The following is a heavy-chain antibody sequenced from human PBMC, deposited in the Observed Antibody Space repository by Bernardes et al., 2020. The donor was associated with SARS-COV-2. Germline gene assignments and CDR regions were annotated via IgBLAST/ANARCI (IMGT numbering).Heavy chain of an antibody. CDR1: GYTFTNYY. Sequence: ASVKVSCKASGYTFTNYYIHWVRQAPGQGLEWMGIMNPSGGRPAYSQKFRGRVTMTSDTSTSTVYMELSSLRSEDTAEYYCARQAPNIPVADGGDLARLDCWGQGTQVIVSS. V-gene: IGHV1-46*01. J-gene: IGHJ4*02. CDR3: ARQAPNIPVADGGDLARLDC. CDR2: MNPSGGRP. D-gene: IGHD6-19*01.